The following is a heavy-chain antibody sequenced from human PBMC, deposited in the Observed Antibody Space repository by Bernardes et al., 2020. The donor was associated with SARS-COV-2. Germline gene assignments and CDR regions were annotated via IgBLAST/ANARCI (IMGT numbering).Heavy chain of an antibody. Sequence: ASVKVSCKASGYTFTSYDINWVRQATGQGLEWMGWMNPNSGNTGYAQKFQGRVTMTRNTSISTAYMELSSLRSEDTAVYYCARGRSYGVIALWYYYYGMDVWGQGTTVTVSS. CDR2: MNPNSGNT. J-gene: IGHJ6*02. V-gene: IGHV1-8*01. D-gene: IGHD5-18*01. CDR3: ARGRSYGVIALWYYYYGMDV. CDR1: GYTFTSYD.